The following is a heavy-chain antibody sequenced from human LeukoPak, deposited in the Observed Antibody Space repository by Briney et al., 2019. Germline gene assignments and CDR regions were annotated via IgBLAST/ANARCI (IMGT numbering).Heavy chain of an antibody. Sequence: GGSLRLSCAASGFTFSSYVMSWVRQAPGKGLEWVSAISGSGGSTYYADSVKGRFTISRDNSKNTLYVQMNSLRAEDTAVYYCARRYCSSTSCSRGIDYWGQGTLVTVSS. V-gene: IGHV3-23*01. CDR2: ISGSGGST. J-gene: IGHJ4*02. D-gene: IGHD2-2*01. CDR3: ARRYCSSTSCSRGIDY. CDR1: GFTFSSYV.